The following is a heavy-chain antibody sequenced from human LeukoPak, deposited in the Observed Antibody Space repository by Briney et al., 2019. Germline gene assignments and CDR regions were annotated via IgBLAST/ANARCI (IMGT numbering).Heavy chain of an antibody. CDR1: GFTFSSYG. D-gene: IGHD5-24*01. J-gene: IGHJ4*02. V-gene: IGHV3-33*01. CDR3: ARRDGYNADFDY. CDR2: IWFDGTNK. Sequence: GGSLRLSCAASGFTFSSYGMHWVRQAPGKGLEWVAVIWFDGTNKYFADSVKGRFTISRDNSKNTLYLQMDSLRAEDTAVYYCARRDGYNADFDYWGQGTLVTVSS.